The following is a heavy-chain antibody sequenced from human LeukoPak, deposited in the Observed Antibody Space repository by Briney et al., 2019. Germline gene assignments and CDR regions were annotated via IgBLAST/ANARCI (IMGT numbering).Heavy chain of an antibody. CDR3: AKEPIPWGNYYDSSGYFQH. CDR1: GVTFSSYG. Sequence: PGGSLRLSCAASGVTFSSYGMHWVRQAPGTGLEWVAVRSYDGSNKYYADSVKGRFTISRDNSKNTLYLQMNSLRAEDTAVYYCAKEPIPWGNYYDSSGYFQHWGQGTLVTVSS. J-gene: IGHJ1*01. V-gene: IGHV3-30*18. D-gene: IGHD3-22*01. CDR2: RSYDGSNK.